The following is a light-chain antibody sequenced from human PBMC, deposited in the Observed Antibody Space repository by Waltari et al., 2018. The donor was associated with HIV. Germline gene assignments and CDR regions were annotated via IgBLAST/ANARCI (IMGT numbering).Light chain of an antibody. V-gene: IGLV8-61*01. CDR2: STY. CDR1: SASVSLNYY. Sequence: QTVVTQEPSFSVSPGGTVTLTCALNSASVSLNYYPAWFQQTPGQAPRTLISSTYSRSSGVPDRFSGSILGNKAALTITGAQADDDSVYFCALYMTGAKWVFGGGTKLTVL. J-gene: IGLJ3*02. CDR3: ALYMTGAKWV.